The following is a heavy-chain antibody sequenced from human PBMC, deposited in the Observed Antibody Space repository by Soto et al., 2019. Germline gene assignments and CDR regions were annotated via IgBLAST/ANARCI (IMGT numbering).Heavy chain of an antibody. J-gene: IGHJ2*01. Sequence: GASVKVSCKGAGYTFTSYAMHWVRQAPGQRLEWMGWINAGNGNTKYSQKFQGRVTITRDTSAGTAYMELSSLRSEDTAVYYCARVPGYSIGDLWGRGTLVTVSS. V-gene: IGHV1-3*01. CDR2: INAGNGNT. CDR1: GYTFTSYA. D-gene: IGHD2-21*01. CDR3: ARVPGYSIGDL.